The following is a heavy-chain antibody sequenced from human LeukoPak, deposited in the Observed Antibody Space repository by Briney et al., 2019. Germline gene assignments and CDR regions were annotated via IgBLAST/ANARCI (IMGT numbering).Heavy chain of an antibody. V-gene: IGHV3-53*01. J-gene: IGHJ6*02. CDR1: GFTVSSNY. D-gene: IGHD3-22*01. Sequence: GGSLRLSCAASGFTVSSNYMSWVRQAPGKGLEWVSVIYSGGSTYYADSVKGRFTISRDNSKNTLYLQMNSLRAEDTAVYYCAHYDSSGYPGGMDVCGQGTTVTVSS. CDR2: IYSGGST. CDR3: AHYDSSGYPGGMDV.